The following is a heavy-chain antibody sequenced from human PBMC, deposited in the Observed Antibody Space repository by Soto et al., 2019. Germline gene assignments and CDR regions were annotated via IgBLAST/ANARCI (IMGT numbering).Heavy chain of an antibody. D-gene: IGHD2-15*01. CDR3: AKHRDREGNTCYSGEFDP. CDR2: IFYSGST. CDR1: GDSISSSNYF. V-gene: IGHV4-39*01. Sequence: LSLTCTVSGDSISSSNYFWGWIRQPPGKGLEWIGTIFYSGSTYYNPSLKSRVTISVDTSKNQFYLRLISVTAADTAVYYCAKHRDREGNTCYSGEFDPWGQGTLVTVS. J-gene: IGHJ5*02.